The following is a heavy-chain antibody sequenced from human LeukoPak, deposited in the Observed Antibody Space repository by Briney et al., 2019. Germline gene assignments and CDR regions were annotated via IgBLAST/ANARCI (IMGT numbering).Heavy chain of an antibody. CDR2: IRYDGSNK. CDR3: AKDQGCSGGSCYYYYYYMDV. J-gene: IGHJ6*03. D-gene: IGHD2-15*01. CDR1: GFTFSSYG. Sequence: GGSLRLSCAASGFTFSSYGMHWVRQAPGKGLEWVAFIRYDGSNKYYADSVKGRFTISRDNSKNTLYLQMNSLRAEDTAVYYCAKDQGCSGGSCYYYYYYMDVWGKGTTVTVSS. V-gene: IGHV3-30*02.